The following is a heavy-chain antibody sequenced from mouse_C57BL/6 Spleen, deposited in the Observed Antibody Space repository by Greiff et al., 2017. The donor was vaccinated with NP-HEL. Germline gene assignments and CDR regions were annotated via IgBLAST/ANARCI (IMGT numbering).Heavy chain of an antibody. CDR3: ASLYGSSYGYFDV. J-gene: IGHJ1*03. Sequence: QVQLQQSGPGLVQPSQSLSITCTVSGFSLTSYGVHWVRQSPGKGLEWLGVIWSGGSTDYNAAFISRLSISKDNSKSQVFFKMNSLQADDTAIYYCASLYGSSYGYFDVWGTGTTVTVSS. V-gene: IGHV2-2*01. CDR2: IWSGGST. D-gene: IGHD1-1*01. CDR1: GFSLTSYG.